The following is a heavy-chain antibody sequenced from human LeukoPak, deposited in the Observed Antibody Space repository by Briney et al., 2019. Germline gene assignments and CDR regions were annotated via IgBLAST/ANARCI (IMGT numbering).Heavy chain of an antibody. V-gene: IGHV4-59*01. CDR1: GGSISSYY. CDR3: ARSSADDYFDY. J-gene: IGHJ4*02. CDR2: IYYSGST. Sequence: SETLSLTCTVSGGSISSYYWSWIRQPPGKGLEWIGYIYYSGSTNYNPSLKSRVTISVDASKNQVSLKLSSVTAADTAVYYCARSSADDYFDYWGQGTLVTVSS.